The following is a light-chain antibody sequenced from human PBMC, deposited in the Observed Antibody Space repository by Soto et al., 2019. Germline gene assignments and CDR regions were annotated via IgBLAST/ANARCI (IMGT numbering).Light chain of an antibody. J-gene: IGKJ1*01. CDR1: QSVSSSY. Sequence: EIVLTQSPGPLSLSPGERATLSCRASQSVSSSYLAWYQQKPGQPPRLVMYATSSRATGIPARFSGSGSGTDFTLTISRLEPEDFAVYYCQQYGSSSWTFGQGTNVDIK. V-gene: IGKV3-20*01. CDR3: QQYGSSSWT. CDR2: ATS.